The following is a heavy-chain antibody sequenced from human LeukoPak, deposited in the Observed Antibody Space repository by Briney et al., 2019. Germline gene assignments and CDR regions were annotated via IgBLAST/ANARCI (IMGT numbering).Heavy chain of an antibody. CDR2: VTSGGST. CDR3: AKDFED. J-gene: IGHJ4*02. Sequence: GGSLRLSCAASGFTFSSYVMTWVRQAPGKGLEWVSSVTSGGSTYYADSVKGRFTISRDYSKNTLYLQMNSLRAEDTAVYFCAKDFEDWGQGTLVTVSS. CDR1: GFTFSSYV. V-gene: IGHV3-23*01.